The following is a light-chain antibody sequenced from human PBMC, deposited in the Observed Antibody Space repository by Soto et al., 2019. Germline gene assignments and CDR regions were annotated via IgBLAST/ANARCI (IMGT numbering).Light chain of an antibody. Sequence: EIVLTQSPGTLSLSPGERATLSCRASQSVNRNYLAWYQQKPGQAPRLLVYGASTKATDMPGRFSGRGSGTEFTLTINNLQSEDFAVYYCQQYRNWPRTFGQGTKVDIK. V-gene: IGKV3-15*01. CDR1: QSVNRN. CDR3: QQYRNWPRT. J-gene: IGKJ1*01. CDR2: GAS.